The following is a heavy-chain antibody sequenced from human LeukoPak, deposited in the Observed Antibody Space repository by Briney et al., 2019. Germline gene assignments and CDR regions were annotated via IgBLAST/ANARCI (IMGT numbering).Heavy chain of an antibody. D-gene: IGHD3-16*01. CDR2: MNQDGSVK. CDR3: ARGGVGCFDY. V-gene: IGHV3-7*02. CDR1: GSTFSSSW. Sequence: GGSLRLSCAASGSTFSSSWMSWVRQAPGKGPEWVANMNQDGSVKYYVDSVKGRFSISRDNAKNSLYLQMNSLRAEDTAVYYCARGGVGCFDYWGQGALVTVSS. J-gene: IGHJ4*02.